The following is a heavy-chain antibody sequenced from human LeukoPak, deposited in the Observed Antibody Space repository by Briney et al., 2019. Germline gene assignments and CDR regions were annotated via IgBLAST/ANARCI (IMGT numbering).Heavy chain of an antibody. J-gene: IGHJ3*02. D-gene: IGHD3-22*01. CDR3: ARGRLESFSYYYDSSGYYSDAFDI. V-gene: IGHV1-8*01. CDR2: MNPNSSNT. Sequence: ASVKVSCKASGYTFTSYDINWVRQATGQGLEWMGWMNPNSSNTGYAQKFQGRVTMTRNTSISTAYMELSSLRSEDTAVYYCARGRLESFSYYYDSSGYYSDAFDIWGQGTMVTVSS. CDR1: GYTFTSYD.